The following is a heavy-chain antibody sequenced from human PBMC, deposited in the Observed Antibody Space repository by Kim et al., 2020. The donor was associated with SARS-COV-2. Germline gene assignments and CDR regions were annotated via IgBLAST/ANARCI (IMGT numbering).Heavy chain of an antibody. J-gene: IGHJ4*02. V-gene: IGHV4-59*01. CDR3: ARDRGSSSLFDH. Sequence: NYNPSLKSPFTISVDTSKNQFSLKLSSVTAADTAVYYCARDRGSSSLFDHWGQGTLVTVSS. D-gene: IGHD6-13*01.